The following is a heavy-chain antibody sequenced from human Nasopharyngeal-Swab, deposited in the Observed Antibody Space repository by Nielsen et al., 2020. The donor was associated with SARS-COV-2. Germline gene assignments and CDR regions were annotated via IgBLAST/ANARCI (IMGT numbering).Heavy chain of an antibody. CDR2: INHSGST. V-gene: IGHV4-34*01. CDR3: ARNYHYYGMDV. D-gene: IGHD1-7*01. J-gene: IGHJ6*02. Sequence: SETLSLTCAVYGGSFSGYYWSWIRQPPGKGLEWIGEINHSGSTNYNPSLKSRVTISVDTSKSQFSLKLSSVTAADTAVYYCARNYHYYGMDVWGQGTTVTVSS. CDR1: GGSFSGYY.